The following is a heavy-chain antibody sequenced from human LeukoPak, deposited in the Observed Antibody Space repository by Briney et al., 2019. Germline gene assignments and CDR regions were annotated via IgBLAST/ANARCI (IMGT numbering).Heavy chain of an antibody. CDR3: ARLLGSSYSSGWYGRDDAFDI. Sequence: SVKVSCKASGGTFSSYAISWVRQAPGQGLGWMGRIIPILGIANYAQKFQGRVTITADKSTSTAYMELSSLRSEDTAVYYCARLLGSSYSSGWYGRDDAFDIWGQGTMVTVSS. CDR1: GGTFSSYA. V-gene: IGHV1-69*04. CDR2: IIPILGIA. D-gene: IGHD6-19*01. J-gene: IGHJ3*02.